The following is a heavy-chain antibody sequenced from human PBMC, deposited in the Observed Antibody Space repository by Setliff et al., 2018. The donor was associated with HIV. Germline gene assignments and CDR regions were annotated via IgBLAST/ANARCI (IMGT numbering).Heavy chain of an antibody. CDR1: GGSISSYY. CDR2: IYASGRT. CDR3: TTRAVPSRWGELQFLERYYYSMDV. D-gene: IGHD3-3*01. J-gene: IGHJ6*03. V-gene: IGHV4-4*07. Sequence: SETLSLTCTVSGGSISSYYWSWIRQPAGKGLEWIGRIYASGRTNYNPSLKSRVTLSVDTSKNQFSLKVTSVTAADTAVYYCTTRAVPSRWGELQFLERYYYSMDVWGKGTTVTVSS.